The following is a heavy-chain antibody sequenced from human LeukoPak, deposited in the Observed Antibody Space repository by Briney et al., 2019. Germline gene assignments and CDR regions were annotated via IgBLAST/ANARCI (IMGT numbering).Heavy chain of an antibody. J-gene: IGHJ4*02. CDR3: AKGRYDILTGFYGLIDY. CDR2: ISSSGSTI. CDR1: GFTFSDYY. V-gene: IGHV3-11*01. D-gene: IGHD3-9*01. Sequence: GGSLRLSCAASGFTFSDYYMSWIRQAPGKGLEWVSYISSSGSTIYYADSVKGRFTISRDNAKNTLFLQMNSLRAEDTAIYYCAKGRYDILTGFYGLIDYWGQGTLVTVSS.